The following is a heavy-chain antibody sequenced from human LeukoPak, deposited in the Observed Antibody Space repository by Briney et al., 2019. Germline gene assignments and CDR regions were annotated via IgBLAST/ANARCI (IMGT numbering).Heavy chain of an antibody. D-gene: IGHD6-13*01. CDR3: AGVSYSATDYYYYYYMDV. CDR2: ISAYNGNT. CDR1: GYTFTSYG. J-gene: IGHJ6*03. Sequence: ASVKVSCKASGYTFTSYGISWVRQAPGQGLEWMGWISAYNGNTNYAQKLQGRVTMTTDTSTSTAYMELRSLRSDDTAVYYCAGVSYSATDYYYYYYMDVWGKGTTVTVSS. V-gene: IGHV1-18*01.